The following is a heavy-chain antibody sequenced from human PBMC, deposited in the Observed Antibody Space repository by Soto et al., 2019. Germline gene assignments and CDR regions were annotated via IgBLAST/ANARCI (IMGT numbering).Heavy chain of an antibody. V-gene: IGHV3-7*03. J-gene: IGHJ6*02. CDR2: VNQDGSEK. D-gene: IGHD1-7*01. CDR3: ARWNFAMDV. Sequence: GGSLRLSCAASEFPVSVCWMTWVRQAPGKGLEWVANVNQDGSEKYYADSVKGRFTISRDNAKNSVYLQMNSLKAEDTAVYYCARWNFAMDVWGQGTTVTVSS. CDR1: EFPVSVCW.